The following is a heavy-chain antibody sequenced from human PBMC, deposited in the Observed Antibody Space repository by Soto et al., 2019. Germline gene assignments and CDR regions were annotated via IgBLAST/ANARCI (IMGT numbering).Heavy chain of an antibody. V-gene: IGHV4-31*11. D-gene: IGHD6-6*01. CDR1: GGSIISASYS. Sequence: QVQLQESGPRLVKPSQTLSLSCAVSGGSIISASYSWNWIRQSPGRGLEWIGHIYSIGSTYCNPSLKSRVSISVDTSNNQFSLKLTSVTAADTAVYFCAREDAARIERWFDAWGQGILVTVSS. J-gene: IGHJ5*02. CDR3: AREDAARIERWFDA. CDR2: IYSIGST.